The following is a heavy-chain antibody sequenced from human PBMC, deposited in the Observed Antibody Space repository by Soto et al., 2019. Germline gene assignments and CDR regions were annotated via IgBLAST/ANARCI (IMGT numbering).Heavy chain of an antibody. J-gene: IGHJ5*02. CDR2: INPSGGRT. D-gene: IGHD6-13*01. Sequence: ASVKVSCKASGYTFTHHYIHWVRQAPGQGLDWVGVINPSGGRTNYAQKFQGRVTMTGDTSTRTVYMELSSLRSEDTAVYYCAIEVGRSNQFDLWGQGTMVTVSS. V-gene: IGHV1-46*01. CDR1: GYTFTHHY. CDR3: AIEVGRSNQFDL.